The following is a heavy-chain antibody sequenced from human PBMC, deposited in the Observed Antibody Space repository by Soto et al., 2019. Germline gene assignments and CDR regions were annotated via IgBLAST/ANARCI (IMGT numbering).Heavy chain of an antibody. CDR2: INPNSGGT. CDR1: GYTFTGYY. V-gene: IGHV1-2*04. Sequence: ASVKVSCKASGYTFTGYYMHWVRQAPGQGLEWMGWINPNSGGTNYAQKFQGWVTMTRDTSISTAYMELSRLRSDDTAVYYCARGDGRGGNPSYYYYYMDVWGKGTTVTVSS. J-gene: IGHJ6*03. D-gene: IGHD2-15*01. CDR3: ARGDGRGGNPSYYYYYMDV.